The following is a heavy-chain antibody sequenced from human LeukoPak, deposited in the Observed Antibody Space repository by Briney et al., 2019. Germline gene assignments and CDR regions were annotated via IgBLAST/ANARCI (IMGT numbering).Heavy chain of an antibody. CDR2: ISYDGSNT. CDR1: GFTFSSYG. D-gene: IGHD2-15*01. Sequence: GSLRLSCAASGFTFSSYGMHWVRQAPGKGLEWVAVISYDGSNTYYADSVKGRFTISRDNSKNMLYLQMNSLRAEDTAVYYCARDLVAATAYWGQGTLVTVSS. V-gene: IGHV3-30*03. CDR3: ARDLVAATAY. J-gene: IGHJ4*02.